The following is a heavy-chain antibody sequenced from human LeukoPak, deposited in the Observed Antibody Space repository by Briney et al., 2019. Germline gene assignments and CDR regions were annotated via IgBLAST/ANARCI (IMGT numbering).Heavy chain of an antibody. D-gene: IGHD5-24*01. V-gene: IGHV3-30*04. CDR2: ISYDGRNK. CDR3: ARKEGEMVDY. Sequence: GGSLRLSCAASGFTFSSYPMHWVRQDPGKGLEWVAVISYDGRNKYYADSVKGRFTISRDNSKNALYLEMNSLRAEDTAVYYCARKEGEMVDYWGQGTLVTVSS. CDR1: GFTFSSYP. J-gene: IGHJ4*02.